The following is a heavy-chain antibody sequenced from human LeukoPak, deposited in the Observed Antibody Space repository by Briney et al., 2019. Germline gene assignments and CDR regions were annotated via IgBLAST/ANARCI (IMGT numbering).Heavy chain of an antibody. D-gene: IGHD6-19*01. V-gene: IGHV3-30*18. J-gene: IGHJ4*02. CDR3: AKDRWSRSSGWEFDY. Sequence: GGSLRLPCAASGFTFRSYGTHWVRRAPGKGLEWVAVISYDGSNKYYADSVQGRFTISRDNSKDTLYLQMNSLRAEDTAVYYCAKDRWSRSSGWEFDYWGQGTLVTVSS. CDR1: GFTFRSYG. CDR2: ISYDGSNK.